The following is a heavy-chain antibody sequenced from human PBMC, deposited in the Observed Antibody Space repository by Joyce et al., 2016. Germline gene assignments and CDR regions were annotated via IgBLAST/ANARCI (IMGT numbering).Heavy chain of an antibody. CDR3: ARDPFGDYVDYFDY. D-gene: IGHD4-17*01. V-gene: IGHV1-18*04. CDR2: IITWNGKT. CDR1: GYTFTSYG. Sequence: QIQLVQSGAEVTKPGASVKVSCKASGYTFTSYGISWVRQAPGQGLEWMGWIITWNGKTKSEQNLQGRVTRTIDTSTTTAYMELGSLRSDDTAVYYCARDPFGDYVDYFDYWGQGTLVTVSS. J-gene: IGHJ4*02.